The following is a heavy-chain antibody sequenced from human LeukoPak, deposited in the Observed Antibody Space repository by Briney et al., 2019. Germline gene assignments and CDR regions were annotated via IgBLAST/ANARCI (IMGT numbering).Heavy chain of an antibody. D-gene: IGHD3-9*01. Sequence: SETLSLTCTVSGGSISSSSYYWGWIRQPPGKGLEWIGSIYYSGSTYYNPSLKSRVTISVDTSKNQFSLKLSSVTAADTAVYYCARLLYYDILTGYYRDYWGQGTLVTVSS. CDR3: ARLLYYDILTGYYRDY. CDR2: IYYSGST. CDR1: GGSISSSSYY. V-gene: IGHV4-39*07. J-gene: IGHJ4*02.